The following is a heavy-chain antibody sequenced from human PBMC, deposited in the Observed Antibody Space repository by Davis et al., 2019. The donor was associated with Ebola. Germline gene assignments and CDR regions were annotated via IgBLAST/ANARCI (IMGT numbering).Heavy chain of an antibody. J-gene: IGHJ5*02. D-gene: IGHD2-2*01. CDR3: ARQGTTSWDA. CDR2: NYPGDSDA. V-gene: IGHV5-51*01. CDR1: GYSTTNYW. Sequence: GASLKISCTGSGYSTTNYWIGWLRPLPRKGLEWMGINYPGDSDATYSPSFQGQVTYSVDKSSTTAYLHWNSLKASDTATYYCARQGTTSWDAWGQGTLVTVSS.